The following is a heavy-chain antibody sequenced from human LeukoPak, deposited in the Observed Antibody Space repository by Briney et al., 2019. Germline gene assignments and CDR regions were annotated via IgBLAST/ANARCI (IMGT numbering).Heavy chain of an antibody. CDR1: GFTFDDYA. Sequence: GGSLRLSCAASGFTFDDYAMHWVRQAPGKGLEWVSGISWNSGSIGYADSVKGRFTISRDNAKNSLYLQMNSLRAEDTAVYYCARDAYYYGSGSYYNGPIDYWGQGTLVTVSS. V-gene: IGHV3-9*01. D-gene: IGHD3-10*01. J-gene: IGHJ4*02. CDR2: ISWNSGSI. CDR3: ARDAYYYGSGSYYNGPIDY.